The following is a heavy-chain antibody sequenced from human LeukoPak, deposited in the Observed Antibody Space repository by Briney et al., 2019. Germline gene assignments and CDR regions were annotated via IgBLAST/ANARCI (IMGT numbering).Heavy chain of an antibody. V-gene: IGHV1-18*01. CDR3: ARVPQQLVRGVYYYGMDV. CDR1: GYTFTSYG. D-gene: IGHD6-13*01. J-gene: IGHJ6*02. Sequence: ASVKVSCKASGYTFTSYGISWVRQAPGQGLEWMGWISAYNGNTNYAQKLQGRVTMTTDTSTSTAYMELRSLRSDDTAVYYCARVPQQLVRGVYYYGMDVWGQGTTVTVSS. CDR2: ISAYNGNT.